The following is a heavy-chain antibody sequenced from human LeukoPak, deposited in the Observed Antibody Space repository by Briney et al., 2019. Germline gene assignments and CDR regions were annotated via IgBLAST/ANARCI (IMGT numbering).Heavy chain of an antibody. J-gene: IGHJ4*02. D-gene: IGHD3-3*01. CDR3: ARGPWFWSGYPFDY. V-gene: IGHV4-30-4*08. CDR1: GGSINSGDYY. Sequence: RTSQTLSLTCTVSGGSINSGDYYWSWIRQPPGKGLEWIGYIYYSGSTYYNPSLKSRVTISVDTSKNQFSLKLSSVTAADTAVYYCARGPWFWSGYPFDYWGQGTLVTVSS. CDR2: IYYSGST.